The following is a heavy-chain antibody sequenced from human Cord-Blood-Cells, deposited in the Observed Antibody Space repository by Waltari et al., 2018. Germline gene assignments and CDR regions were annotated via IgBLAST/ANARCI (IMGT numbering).Heavy chain of an antibody. CDR1: GGSIRSSSYY. CDR2: NDYSGST. Sequence: GLVKPSETLLLTCTVSGGSIRSSSYYWGWIRQPPGTWLVCIGSNDYSGSTYNNPSLNSRVNISVDTSKNQFTLNLSSVTAADTAVYYSARPIQTVTTNNAFYIWGQATMVTVSS. J-gene: IGHJ3*02. CDR3: ARPIQTVTTNNAFYI. D-gene: IGHD4-4*01. V-gene: IGHV4-39*01.